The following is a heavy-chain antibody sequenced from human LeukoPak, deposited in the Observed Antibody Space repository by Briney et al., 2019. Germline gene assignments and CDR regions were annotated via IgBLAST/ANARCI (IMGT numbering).Heavy chain of an antibody. CDR3: ARRSGAAAPFDY. D-gene: IGHD6-13*01. J-gene: IGHJ4*02. CDR1: GFTFSSYA. V-gene: IGHV3-64*01. Sequence: PGGSLRLSCAASGFTFSSYAMHWVRQAPGKELEYVSAISSNGGSTYYANSVKGRFTISRDNSKNTLYLQMGSLRAEDMAVYYCARRSGAAAPFDYWGQGTLVTVSS. CDR2: ISSNGGST.